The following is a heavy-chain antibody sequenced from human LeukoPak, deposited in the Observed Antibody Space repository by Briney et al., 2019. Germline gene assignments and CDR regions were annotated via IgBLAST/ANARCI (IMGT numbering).Heavy chain of an antibody. CDR1: GYTFTGYY. D-gene: IGHD3-10*01. V-gene: IGHV1-2*02. CDR2: INPNSGDT. J-gene: IGHJ4*02. CDR3: ARDHQIPYGSGSTPDY. Sequence: GASVKVSCKASGYTFTGYYMHWVRQAPGQGLEWMGWINPNSGDTNSAQKFQGRVTMTRDTSISTAYMELNRLTSDDTAVYYCARDHQIPYGSGSTPDYWGQGTLVSVSS.